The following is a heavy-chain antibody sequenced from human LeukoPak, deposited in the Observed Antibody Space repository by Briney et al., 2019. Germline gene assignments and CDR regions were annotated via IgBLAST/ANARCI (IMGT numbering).Heavy chain of an antibody. V-gene: IGHV1-2*02. J-gene: IGHJ4*02. CDR1: GYTFTGYY. D-gene: IGHD5-12*01. CDR3: ARGYSGYGELYFDY. Sequence: ASVKVSCKASGYTFTGYYMHWVRQAPGQGLEWMGWINPNSGGTNYAQKFQGRVTMTRDTSISTAYMELSSLRSEDTAVYYCARGYSGYGELYFDYWGQGTLVTVSS. CDR2: INPNSGGT.